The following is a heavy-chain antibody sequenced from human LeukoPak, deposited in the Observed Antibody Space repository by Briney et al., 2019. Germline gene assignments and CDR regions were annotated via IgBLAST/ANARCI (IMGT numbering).Heavy chain of an antibody. D-gene: IGHD3-3*01. CDR2: IYYSGGT. CDR3: ARVDTSTYDFWSGYYVPAGFDY. Sequence: SEALSLTCTVSGGSISSYYWSWIRQPPGKGLEWIGYIYYSGGTNYNPSLKSRVTISVDTSKIQFSLKLSSVTAADTAVYYCARVDTSTYDFWSGYYVPAGFDYWGQGTLVTVSS. V-gene: IGHV4-59*01. J-gene: IGHJ4*02. CDR1: GGSISSYY.